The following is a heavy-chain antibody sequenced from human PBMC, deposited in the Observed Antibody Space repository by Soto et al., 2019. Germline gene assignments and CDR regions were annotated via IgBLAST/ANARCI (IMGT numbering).Heavy chain of an antibody. CDR3: ARLHFTGEDGYSNYYYYGVDV. J-gene: IGHJ6*02. Sequence: EPVMMPYTGSGWSLASYWVGQVRQMTRKRLGWMGIVYPGDSDTSCSPSFPQQVTVSADKSISTAYLQWSSLKASDNAMYYCARLHFTGEDGYSNYYYYGVDVWGQGTNGTVYS. CDR1: GWSLASYW. D-gene: IGHD2-8*02. CDR2: VYPGDSDT. V-gene: IGHV5-51*01.